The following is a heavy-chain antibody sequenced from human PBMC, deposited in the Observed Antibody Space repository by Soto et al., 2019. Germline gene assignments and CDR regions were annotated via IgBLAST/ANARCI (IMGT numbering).Heavy chain of an antibody. D-gene: IGHD1-20*01. CDR1: GFTFSSYS. Sequence: TGGSLRLSCAASGFTFSSYSMNWVRQAPGKGLEWVSSISSSSSYIYYADSVKGRFTISRDNAKNSLYLQMNSLRAEDTAVYYCATLYNWNYFDYWGQGTLVTVSS. J-gene: IGHJ4*02. CDR3: ATLYNWNYFDY. CDR2: ISSSSSYI. V-gene: IGHV3-21*01.